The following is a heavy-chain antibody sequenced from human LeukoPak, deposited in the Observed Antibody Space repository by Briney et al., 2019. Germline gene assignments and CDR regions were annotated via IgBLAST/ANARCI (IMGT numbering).Heavy chain of an antibody. CDR2: IYYSGST. CDR3: ARRAPGPAVISNWFDP. CDR1: GGSISSSSYY. Sequence: SETLSLTCTVSGGSISSSSYYWGWIRQPPGKGLEWIGSIYYSGSTYYNPSLKSRVTISVDTSKNQFSLKLSSVTAADTAVYYCARRAPGPAVISNWFDPWGQGTLVTVSS. J-gene: IGHJ5*02. V-gene: IGHV4-39*01. D-gene: IGHD2-2*01.